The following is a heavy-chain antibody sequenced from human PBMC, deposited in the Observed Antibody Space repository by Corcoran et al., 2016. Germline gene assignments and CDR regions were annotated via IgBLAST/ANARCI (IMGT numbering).Heavy chain of an antibody. J-gene: IGHJ4*02. CDR3: ARMTYYGDYDY. CDR1: GFSLSTSGIR. V-gene: IGHV2-70*04. CDR2: IDWDDDK. Sequence: QVTLKESGPALVKPTQPLTLTCTFSGFSLSTSGIRLSWISQPPGKALEWLARIDWDDDKFSRTSLKTRLTISKDTSKSQVVLTMTNMDPVDTATDDCARMTYYGDYDYWGQGTLVTVSS. D-gene: IGHD4-17*01.